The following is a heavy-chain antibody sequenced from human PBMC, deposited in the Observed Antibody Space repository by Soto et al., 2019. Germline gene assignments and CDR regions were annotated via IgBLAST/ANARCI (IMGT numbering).Heavy chain of an antibody. D-gene: IGHD6-19*01. V-gene: IGHV4-30-4*02. CDR3: TREQSDDNYFDP. CDR1: GGSISSGDYY. CDR2: IYYSGST. J-gene: IGHJ5*02. Sequence: SETLSLTCSVSGGSISSGDYYWIWIRQPPGKGLEWIGYIYYSGSTYYNPSLKSRVTISVDTSKSQFSLRLISVTAADTAVYYCTREQSDDNYFDPWGQGTLVTVSS.